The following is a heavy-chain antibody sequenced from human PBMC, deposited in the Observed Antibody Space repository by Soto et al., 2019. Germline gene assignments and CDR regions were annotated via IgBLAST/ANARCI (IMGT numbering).Heavy chain of an antibody. CDR3: ARSYYGSGKELGY. CDR2: IYHSGST. CDR1: GGSISSGGYS. V-gene: IGHV4-30-2*01. J-gene: IGHJ4*02. Sequence: QLQLQESGSGLVKPSQTLSLTCAVSGGSISSGGYSWSWIRQPPGKGLEWIGYIYHSGSTYYNPSLKSRVTISVDRYKNQFSLKLSSVTAADTAVYYCARSYYGSGKELGYWGQGTLVTVSS. D-gene: IGHD3-10*01.